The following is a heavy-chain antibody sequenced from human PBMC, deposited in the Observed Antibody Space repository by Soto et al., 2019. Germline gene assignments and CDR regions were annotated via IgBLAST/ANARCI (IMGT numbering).Heavy chain of an antibody. Sequence: SETLSLTCTVSGGSISSYYWSWIRQPPGKGLEWIGYIYYSGSTNYNPSLKSRVTISVDTSKNQFSLKLSSVTAADTAVYYCARLIAARNYYYGMDVCGQGTTVSVPS. CDR2: IYYSGST. CDR1: GGSISSYY. D-gene: IGHD6-6*01. J-gene: IGHJ6*02. CDR3: ARLIAARNYYYGMDV. V-gene: IGHV4-59*01.